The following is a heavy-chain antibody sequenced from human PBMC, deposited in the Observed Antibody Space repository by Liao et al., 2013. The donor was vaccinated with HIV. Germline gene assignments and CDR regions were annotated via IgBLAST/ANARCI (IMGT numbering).Heavy chain of an antibody. D-gene: IGHD3-3*01. CDR3: ARGPNYDFWSGYSPNWFDP. Sequence: QVQLQESGPGLVKPSETLSLTCTVSGGSIRSHYYSWIRQPPGKGLEWIGYIYYSGSTNYNPSLKSRVTISVDTSKNQFSLKVNSVTAADTAVYYCARGPNYDFWSGYSPNWFDPWGQGILVIVSS. J-gene: IGHJ5*02. CDR1: GGSIRSHY. V-gene: IGHV4-59*11. CDR2: IYYSGST.